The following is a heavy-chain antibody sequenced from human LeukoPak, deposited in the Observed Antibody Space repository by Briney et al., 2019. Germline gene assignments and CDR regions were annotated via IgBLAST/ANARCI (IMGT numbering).Heavy chain of an antibody. CDR1: GYTFTSYG. CDR2: ISAYNGNT. V-gene: IGHV1-18*01. CDR3: ARGDYGDYVKLYFDY. J-gene: IGHJ4*02. D-gene: IGHD4-17*01. Sequence: ASVKVSCKASGYTFTSYGISWVRQAPGQGLEWMGWISAYNGNTNYAQKLQGRVTMTTDTSTSTAYMELRSLRSDDTAVCYCARGDYGDYVKLYFDYWGQGTLVTVSS.